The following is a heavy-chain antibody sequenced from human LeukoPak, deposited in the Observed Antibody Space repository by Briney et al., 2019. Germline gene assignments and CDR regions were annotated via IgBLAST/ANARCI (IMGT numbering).Heavy chain of an antibody. V-gene: IGHV4-34*01. CDR2: INHSGSS. CDR3: ARGIKSMVRGVIMLLFDP. J-gene: IGHJ5*02. Sequence: SETLSLTCAVYGGSFSGYYWSWVRQPPGKGLEWIGEINHSGSSNYNPYLKSRVTTSVDKTKNQFSQKLSSVTAADTAVYYCARGIKSMVRGVIMLLFDPWGQGTLVTVSS. CDR1: GGSFSGYY. D-gene: IGHD3-10*01.